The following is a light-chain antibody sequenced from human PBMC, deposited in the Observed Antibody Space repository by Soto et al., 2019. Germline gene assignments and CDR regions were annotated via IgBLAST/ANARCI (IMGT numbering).Light chain of an antibody. Sequence: QSALTQPASVSGSPGQSITISCTGTSRDVGAYDYVSWYLQYPDKAPQLLIYEVSKRPSGVPDRFSGSKSGNTASLTVSGLQAEDEADYYCSSYAGSNNFYVFGTGTKLTVL. CDR1: SRDVGAYDY. J-gene: IGLJ1*01. CDR2: EVS. CDR3: SSYAGSNNFYV. V-gene: IGLV2-8*01.